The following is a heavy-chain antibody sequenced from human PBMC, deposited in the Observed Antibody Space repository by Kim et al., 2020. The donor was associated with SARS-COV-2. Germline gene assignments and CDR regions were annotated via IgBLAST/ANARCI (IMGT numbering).Heavy chain of an antibody. J-gene: IGHJ5*02. CDR2: ISSGSTI. D-gene: IGHD2-15*01. Sequence: GGSLRLSCAASGFTFSDYYMSWIRQAPGKGLEWVSYISSGSTIYYADSVKGRFTISRDNAKNSLYLQMNSLRAEDTAVYYCATHCSGGSCYSGWFDPWGQGTLVTVSS. CDR1: GFTFSDYY. V-gene: IGHV3-11*01. CDR3: ATHCSGGSCYSGWFDP.